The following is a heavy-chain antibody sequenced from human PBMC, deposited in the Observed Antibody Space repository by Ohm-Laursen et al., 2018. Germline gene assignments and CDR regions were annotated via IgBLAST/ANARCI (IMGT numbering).Heavy chain of an antibody. D-gene: IGHD3-10*01. CDR3: ARTPYGSGSYDY. J-gene: IGHJ4*02. CDR1: GFTFSNYW. Sequence: GSLRLSCAASGFTFSNYWMHWVRQAPGKGLVWVSRINSDGITTTYADSVKGRFTISRDNAKNTLYLQMNSLRAEDTAVYYCARTPYGSGSYDYWGQGTLVTVSS. CDR2: INSDGITT. V-gene: IGHV3-74*01.